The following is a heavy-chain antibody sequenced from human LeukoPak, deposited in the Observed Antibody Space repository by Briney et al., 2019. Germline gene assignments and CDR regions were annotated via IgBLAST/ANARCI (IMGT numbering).Heavy chain of an antibody. CDR1: GFTFSSYG. J-gene: IGHJ6*02. CDR2: ISYDGSNK. Sequence: PGGSLRLSCAASGFTFSSYGMHWVRQAPGKGLEWVAVISYDGSNKYYADSVKGRFTISRDNSKNTLYLQMNSLRAEDTAVYYCAKTYWNFANYYYGMDVWGQGTTVTVSS. CDR3: AKTYWNFANYYYGMDV. D-gene: IGHD1-7*01. V-gene: IGHV3-30*18.